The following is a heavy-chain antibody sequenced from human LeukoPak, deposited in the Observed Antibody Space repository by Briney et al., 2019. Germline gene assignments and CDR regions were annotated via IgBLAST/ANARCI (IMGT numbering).Heavy chain of an antibody. Sequence: GSLRLSCAASGFTVGSLAMHWVRRAPGKGLEWIGEIHHRGTTYYNPSLRSRVTISVDTSKNQFSLRLTSVTAADTAVYYCARVTYNGYQHFDYWGQGNLVTVS. CDR1: GFTVGSLAM. D-gene: IGHD3-10*01. J-gene: IGHJ4*02. CDR2: IHHRGTT. CDR3: ARVTYNGYQHFDY. V-gene: IGHV4-4*02.